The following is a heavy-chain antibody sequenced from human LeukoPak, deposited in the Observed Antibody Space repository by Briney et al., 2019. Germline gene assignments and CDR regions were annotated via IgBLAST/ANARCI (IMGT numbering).Heavy chain of an antibody. CDR2: IKQDGSEK. Sequence: GGSLRLSCAASGFTSSSYWMSWVRQAPGKGLERVANIKQDGSEKYYVDSVKGRFTISRDNAKNSLYLQMNSLRAEDTAVYYCAREGWDDSSGYLDYWGQGTLVTVSS. CDR1: GFTSSSYW. CDR3: AREGWDDSSGYLDY. D-gene: IGHD3-22*01. J-gene: IGHJ4*02. V-gene: IGHV3-7*01.